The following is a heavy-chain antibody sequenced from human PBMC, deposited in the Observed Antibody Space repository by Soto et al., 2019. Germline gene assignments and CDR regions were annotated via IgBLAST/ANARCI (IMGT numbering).Heavy chain of an antibody. CDR1: GFTFSSYG. Sequence: PGGSLRLSCAASGFTFSSYGMHWVRQAPGKGLEWVAVISYDGSNKYYADSVKGRFTISRDNSKNTLYLQMNSLRAEDTAVYYCAKDHSYYDSSGYYYFDYWGQGTLVTVSS. D-gene: IGHD3-22*01. V-gene: IGHV3-30*18. CDR3: AKDHSYYDSSGYYYFDY. J-gene: IGHJ4*02. CDR2: ISYDGSNK.